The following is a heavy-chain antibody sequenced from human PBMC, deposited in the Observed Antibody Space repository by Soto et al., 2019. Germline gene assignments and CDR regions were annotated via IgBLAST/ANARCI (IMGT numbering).Heavy chain of an antibody. Sequence: ASVKVSFKTSGYTFTDYFIHWVRQAPGQGLEWMGIISLYHHSTSYAQKFQGRLTVTNDTSTTTVYMELSSLTSEDTAVYWCARELYSCGGDCPYYMDYWGQGTLVTVSS. V-gene: IGHV1-46*01. J-gene: IGHJ4*02. CDR1: GYTFTDYF. CDR2: ISLYHHST. CDR3: ARELYSCGGDCPYYMDY. D-gene: IGHD2-21*02.